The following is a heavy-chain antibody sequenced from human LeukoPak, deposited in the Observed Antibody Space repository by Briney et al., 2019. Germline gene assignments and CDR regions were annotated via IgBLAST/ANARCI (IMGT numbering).Heavy chain of an antibody. CDR2: INHSGST. CDR1: GGSFSGYY. V-gene: IGHV4-34*01. J-gene: IGHJ4*02. D-gene: IGHD6-13*01. Sequence: PSETLSLTCAVYGGSFSGYYWSWIRQPPGKGLEWIGEINHSGSTNYNPSLKSRVTISVDTSKNQFSLKLSSVTAADTAVYYCARVMAAAGTVDYWGQATLVTVSS. CDR3: ARVMAAAGTVDY.